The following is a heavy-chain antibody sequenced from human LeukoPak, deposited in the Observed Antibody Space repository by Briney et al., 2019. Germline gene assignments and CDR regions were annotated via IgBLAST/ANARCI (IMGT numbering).Heavy chain of an antibody. J-gene: IGHJ3*02. V-gene: IGHV4-34*01. CDR3: ARGMIVVVTNDAFDI. Sequence: SETLSLTCAVYGGSFSGYYWSWIRQRPGKGLEWIGEINHSGSTNYNPSLKSRVTISVDTSKNQFSLKLSSVTAADTAVYYCARGMIVVVTNDAFDIWGQGTMVTVSS. CDR2: INHSGST. CDR1: GGSFSGYY. D-gene: IGHD2-21*02.